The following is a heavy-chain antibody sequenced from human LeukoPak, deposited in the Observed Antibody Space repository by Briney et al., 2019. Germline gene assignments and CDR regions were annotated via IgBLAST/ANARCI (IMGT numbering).Heavy chain of an antibody. Sequence: PETLSLTCIVSGASMSSYYWSWIRQPPRKRLEWVAYIYYSWTTNYNPPLLSRFTISVDTSKNQFSLKLNSGTAADTAVYYCAVLPGKSGTASYWGQGTLVTVSS. V-gene: IGHV4-59*01. D-gene: IGHD2-21*02. CDR3: AVLPGKSGTASY. CDR1: GASMSSYY. J-gene: IGHJ4*02. CDR2: IYYSWTT.